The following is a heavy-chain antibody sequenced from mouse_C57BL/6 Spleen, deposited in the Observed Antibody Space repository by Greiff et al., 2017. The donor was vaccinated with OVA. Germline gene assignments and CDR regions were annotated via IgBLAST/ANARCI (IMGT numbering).Heavy chain of an antibody. D-gene: IGHD2-2*01. J-gene: IGHJ2*01. Sequence: VKLQESGPELVKPGASVKISCKASGYSFTSYYIHWVKQRPGQGLEWIGWIYPGSGNTKYNEKFKGKATLTADTSSSTAYMQLSSLTSEDSAVYYCARGYDGYFDYWGQGTTLTVSS. V-gene: IGHV1-66*01. CDR2: IYPGSGNT. CDR3: ARGYDGYFDY. CDR1: GYSFTSYY.